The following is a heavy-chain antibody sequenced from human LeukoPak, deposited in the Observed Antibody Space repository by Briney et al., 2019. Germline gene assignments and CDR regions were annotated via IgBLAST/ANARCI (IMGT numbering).Heavy chain of an antibody. V-gene: IGHV3-74*01. CDR2: INVDGSST. Sequence: PGGFLRLSCAASGFTFRNYWMHWVRQAPGKGLVWVAGINVDGSSTSHGDSVKGRFTISRDNAKNTLYLQMNSLRDEDTAVHYCARGSNGAFDYWGQGALLTVSS. CDR3: ARGSNGAFDY. CDR1: GFTFRNYW. J-gene: IGHJ4*02.